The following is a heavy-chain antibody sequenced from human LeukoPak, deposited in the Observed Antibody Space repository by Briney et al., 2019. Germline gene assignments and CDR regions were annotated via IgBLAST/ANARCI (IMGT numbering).Heavy chain of an antibody. CDR1: GFTFSNAW. CDR3: AKTRDSSWYYFDY. J-gene: IGHJ4*02. Sequence: GGSLRLSCAASGFTFSNAWMSWVRQAPGKGLEWVAVISYDGNNKYYADSVKGRFTISRDNSKNTLYLQMNSLRAGDTAVYYCAKTRDSSWYYFDYWGQGTLVTVSS. D-gene: IGHD6-13*01. V-gene: IGHV3-30*18. CDR2: ISYDGNNK.